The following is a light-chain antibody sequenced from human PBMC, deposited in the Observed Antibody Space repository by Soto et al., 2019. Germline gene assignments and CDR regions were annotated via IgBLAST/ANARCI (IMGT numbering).Light chain of an antibody. CDR1: QSVSSSY. CDR2: GAS. V-gene: IGKV3-20*01. CDR3: QHYGSPWT. Sequence: EIVLTQSPGTLSLSPGERATLSCRASQSVSSSYLAWYQQKPGPAPRLLIYGASSRATGIPDRFSGSGSGTDSTLTISRLQPEDFAVYYCQHYGSPWTFGQGTKVDIK. J-gene: IGKJ1*01.